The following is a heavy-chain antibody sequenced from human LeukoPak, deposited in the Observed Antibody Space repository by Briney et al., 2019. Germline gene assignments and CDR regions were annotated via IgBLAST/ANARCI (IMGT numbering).Heavy chain of an antibody. Sequence: SETLSLTCTVSGGSISSYYWGWIRQPPGKGLEWIGYIYYSGSTNYNPSLKSRVTISVDTSKNQFSLELSSVTAADTAVYYCARGVVGATGGVFDYRGQGTLVTVSS. CDR3: ARGVVGATGGVFDY. D-gene: IGHD1-26*01. J-gene: IGHJ4*02. CDR1: GGSISSYY. CDR2: IYYSGST. V-gene: IGHV4-59*01.